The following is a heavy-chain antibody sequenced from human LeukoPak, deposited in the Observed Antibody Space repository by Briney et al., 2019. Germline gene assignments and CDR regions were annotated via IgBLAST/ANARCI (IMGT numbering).Heavy chain of an antibody. Sequence: PGGSLRLSCAASGFTFSSYAMNWVRQAPGKGLEWVSGISGSGDNTYYADSVKGRFTISRDNSKNTLYLQMNSLRAEDTAVYYCAKEGSSAIGWFDPWGQGTLVTVSS. CDR2: ISGSGDNT. CDR1: GFTFSSYA. CDR3: AKEGSSAIGWFDP. J-gene: IGHJ5*02. D-gene: IGHD6-13*01. V-gene: IGHV3-23*01.